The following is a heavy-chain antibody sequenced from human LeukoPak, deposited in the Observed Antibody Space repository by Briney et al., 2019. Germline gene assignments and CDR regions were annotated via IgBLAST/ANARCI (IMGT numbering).Heavy chain of an antibody. Sequence: PSETLSLTCTVSGGPISSSSYYWGWIRQPPGKGLEWIGSIYYSGSTYYNPSLKSRVTISVDPSKNQFSLKLSSVTAADTAVYYCARHVGAIEVTMVRGVIITGWFDPWGQGTLVTVSS. J-gene: IGHJ5*02. D-gene: IGHD3-10*01. CDR1: GGPISSSSYY. V-gene: IGHV4-39*01. CDR2: IYYSGST. CDR3: ARHVGAIEVTMVRGVIITGWFDP.